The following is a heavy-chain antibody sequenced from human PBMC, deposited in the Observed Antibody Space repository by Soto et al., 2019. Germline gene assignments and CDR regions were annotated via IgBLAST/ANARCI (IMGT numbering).Heavy chain of an antibody. J-gene: IGHJ5*02. CDR2: IYYSGST. CDR3: ARHAPVTFGGVIVWFDP. Sequence: PSETLSLTCTVSGGSISSSSYYWGWIRQPPGKGLEWIGSIYYSGSTYYNPSLKSRVTISVDTSKNQFSLKLSSVTAADTAVYYCARHAPVTFGGVIVWFDPWGQGTLVTVSS. CDR1: GGSISSSSYY. D-gene: IGHD3-16*02. V-gene: IGHV4-39*01.